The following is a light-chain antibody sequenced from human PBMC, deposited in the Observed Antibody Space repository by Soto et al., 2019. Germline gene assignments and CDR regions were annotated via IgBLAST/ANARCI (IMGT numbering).Light chain of an antibody. CDR2: EVT. V-gene: IGLV2-14*03. Sequence: QSLPTLPDSVSGSPRQSITISCIGTDSDGCRYEYVSWYQQHPGKAPKLIIYEVTNRPSGVSKRFSGAKSGNTASLTISGLQAEDAPDYYCGSYPPPVHVFGVEPQV. CDR3: GSYPPPVHV. J-gene: IGLJ1*01. CDR1: DSDGCRYEY.